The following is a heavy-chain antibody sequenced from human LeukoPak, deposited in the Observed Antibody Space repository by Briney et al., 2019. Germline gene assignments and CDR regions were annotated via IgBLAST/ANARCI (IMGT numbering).Heavy chain of an antibody. D-gene: IGHD1-26*01. J-gene: IGHJ4*02. CDR3: ARGLSYGKPRFDY. V-gene: IGHV4-61*02. CDR2: IYTSGST. CDR1: GGSISSGSYY. Sequence: SETLSLTCTVSGGSISSGSYYWSWIRQPAGKGLEWIGRIYTSGSTNYNPSLKGRVTISVDTSKNQFSLKLSSVTAADTAVYYCARGLSYGKPRFDYWGQGTLVTVSS.